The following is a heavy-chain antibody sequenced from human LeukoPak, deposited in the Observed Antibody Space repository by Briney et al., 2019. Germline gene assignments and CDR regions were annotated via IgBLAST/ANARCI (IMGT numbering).Heavy chain of an antibody. V-gene: IGHV1-8*01. CDR2: MNPNSGNT. J-gene: IGHJ6*02. CDR1: GYTFTSYD. D-gene: IGHD5-18*01. CDR3: ARGIIQLWLRLYYYYGMEV. Sequence: GASVKVSCKASGYTFTSYDINWVRQATGQGLEWMGWMNPNSGNTGYAQKFQGRVTMTRNTSISTAYMELSSLRSEDTAVYYCARGIIQLWLRLYYYYGMEVWGQGTTVTVSS.